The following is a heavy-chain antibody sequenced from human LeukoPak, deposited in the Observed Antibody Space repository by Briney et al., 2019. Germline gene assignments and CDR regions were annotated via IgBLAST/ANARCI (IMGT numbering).Heavy chain of an antibody. D-gene: IGHD5-18*01. Sequence: GGSLRLSCAASGFNFSSYNMHWVRQAPGKGLEWVSSISRSSNYIYYADSVKGRFTISRDNAQNSLYLQMNSLRAEDTAVYYCARSQQLPLISHAFDIWGQGTLVTVSS. V-gene: IGHV3-21*01. CDR2: ISRSSNYI. CDR1: GFNFSSYN. CDR3: ARSQQLPLISHAFDI. J-gene: IGHJ3*02.